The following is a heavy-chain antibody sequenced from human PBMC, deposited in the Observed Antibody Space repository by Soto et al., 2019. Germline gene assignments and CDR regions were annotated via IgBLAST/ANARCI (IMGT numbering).Heavy chain of an antibody. CDR1: GLIFSSAW. CDR2: IRSNIDGGTA. CDR3: CSHIVFASGTHYEIVT. D-gene: IGHD1-26*01. Sequence: DVQLVESGGGLVEPGGSLRLSCAASGLIFSSAWMSWVRQAPGKGLEWVGRIRSNIDGGTADYAAPVKGRFTSSRDDSKSTLDLQMNSRKIEDTGIYYCCSHIVFASGTHYEIVTWCQGTVVTVSA. V-gene: IGHV3-15*07. J-gene: IGHJ5*02.